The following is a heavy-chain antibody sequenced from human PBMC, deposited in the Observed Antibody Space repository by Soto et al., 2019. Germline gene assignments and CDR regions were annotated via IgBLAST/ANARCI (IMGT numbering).Heavy chain of an antibody. J-gene: IGHJ4*02. Sequence: QVQLQESGPGLVKPSQTLSLTCTVSGGSISSGDYYWSWIRQPPGKGLEWIGYIYYSGSTYYNPSFKSRVTISVDTSKNQFSLKLSSVTAAETAVYYCARAPIVVRAFDYWGQGTLVTVSS. CDR1: GGSISSGDYY. CDR3: ARAPIVVRAFDY. V-gene: IGHV4-30-4*01. CDR2: IYYSGST. D-gene: IGHD1-26*01.